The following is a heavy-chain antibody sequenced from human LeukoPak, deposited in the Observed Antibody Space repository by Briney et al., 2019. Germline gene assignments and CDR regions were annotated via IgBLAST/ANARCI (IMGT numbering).Heavy chain of an antibody. CDR2: IYPGDSDT. CDR3: AATSDCSGGSCYSGFDY. D-gene: IGHD2-15*01. Sequence: GESLKISCKGSGYSFTSYWIGWVRQMPGKGLEWMGIIYPGDSDTRYSPSFQGQVTISADKSISTAYLRWSSLKASDTAMYYCAATSDCSGGSCYSGFDYWGQGTLVTVSS. V-gene: IGHV5-51*01. CDR1: GYSFTSYW. J-gene: IGHJ4*02.